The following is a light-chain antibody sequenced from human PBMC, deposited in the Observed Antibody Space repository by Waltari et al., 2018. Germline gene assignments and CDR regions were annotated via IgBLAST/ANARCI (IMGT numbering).Light chain of an antibody. J-gene: IGKJ4*01. CDR2: DAS. CDR3: QQYNSWPPLT. CDR1: QSVANK. Sequence: EVMMTQSPATLSVSPGERATLSCRASQSVANKVAWYQHRPGQAPRLLIHDASIRATGIPARFSGSGSGTEFTLTISSLQSEDFAVYYCQQYNSWPPLTFGGGTKVEIK. V-gene: IGKV3D-15*01.